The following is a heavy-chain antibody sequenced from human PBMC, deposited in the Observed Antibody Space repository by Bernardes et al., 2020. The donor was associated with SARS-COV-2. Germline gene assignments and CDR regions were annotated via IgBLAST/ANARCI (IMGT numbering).Heavy chain of an antibody. Sequence: ASVKVSCKASGYTFTSYGISWVRQAPGQGLEWMGWISAYNGNTNYAQKLQGRVTMTTDTSTSTAYMELRSLRSDDTAVYYCARDSSEYCSSTSCYYYYYGMDVWGQGTTVTVSS. J-gene: IGHJ6*02. D-gene: IGHD2-2*01. CDR2: ISAYNGNT. V-gene: IGHV1-18*04. CDR3: ARDSSEYCSSTSCYYYYYGMDV. CDR1: GYTFTSYG.